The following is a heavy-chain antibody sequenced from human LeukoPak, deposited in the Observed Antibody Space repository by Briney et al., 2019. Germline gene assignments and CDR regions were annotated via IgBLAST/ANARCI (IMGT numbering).Heavy chain of an antibody. CDR1: GFTFSSYW. J-gene: IGHJ4*02. D-gene: IGHD2-15*01. CDR3: ARGGGQDLDY. CDR2: INSDGSST. V-gene: IGHV3-74*01. Sequence: GGSLRLSCAASGFTFSSYWMHWVRQAPGKGLVWVSRINSDGSSTRYADSVKGRFTISRDNAKNTLHLQMNSLRVEDTAVYYCARGGGQDLDYWGQGTLVTVSS.